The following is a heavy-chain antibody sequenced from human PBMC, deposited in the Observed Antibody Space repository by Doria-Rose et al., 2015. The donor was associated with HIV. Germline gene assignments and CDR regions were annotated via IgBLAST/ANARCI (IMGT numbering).Heavy chain of an antibody. V-gene: IGHV3-30*02. Sequence: GQLVESGGGVVQRGGSLRVSCAAFGFVFSSHAMQWVRQAPGKGLGWVAFIRYDGSNKYYADSVKGRFTISRDNSKKTLYLQMNRLTAEDTAVYYCAKTSGSSLDYWGQGTLVTVSS. J-gene: IGHJ4*02. CDR1: GFVFSSHA. CDR2: IRYDGSNK. CDR3: AKTSGSSLDY. D-gene: IGHD3-10*01.